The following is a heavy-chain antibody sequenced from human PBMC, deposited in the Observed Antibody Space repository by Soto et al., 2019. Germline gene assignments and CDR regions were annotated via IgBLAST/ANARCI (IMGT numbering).Heavy chain of an antibody. CDR1: GGSISSYY. V-gene: IGHV4-59*01. CDR2: IYYSGST. Sequence: SETLSLTCTVSGGSISSYYWSWIRQPPGKGLEWIGYIYYSGSTNYNPSLKSRVTISVDTSKNQFSLKLSSVTAAGTAVYYCARGERTNWNYVYWGQGTLVTVSS. D-gene: IGHD1-7*01. J-gene: IGHJ4*02. CDR3: ARGERTNWNYVY.